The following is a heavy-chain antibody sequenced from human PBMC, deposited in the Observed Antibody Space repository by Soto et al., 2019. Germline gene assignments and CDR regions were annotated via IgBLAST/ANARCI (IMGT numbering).Heavy chain of an antibody. CDR2: IYYSGST. CDR1: GGSISSGDYY. V-gene: IGHV4-30-4*01. CDR3: ARVSISTSCYGAFDY. Sequence: QVQLQESGPGLVKPSQTLSLTCTVSGGSISSGDYYWSWIRQPPGKGLEWIGYIYYSGSTYYNPSLTSRITISVDTSKNQFSLKLSSVTAADTAVYYCARVSISTSCYGAFDYWGQGTLVTVSS. J-gene: IGHJ4*02. D-gene: IGHD2-2*01.